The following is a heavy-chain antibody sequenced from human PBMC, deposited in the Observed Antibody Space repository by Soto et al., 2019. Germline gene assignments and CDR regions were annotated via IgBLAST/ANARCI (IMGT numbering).Heavy chain of an antibody. J-gene: IGHJ4*02. Sequence: SGTLSLTCTVSGGSISSEYWSWIRQPPGKGLEWIGYIYYSGITDYNPSLKSRVTISVDTSKSQFSLKLSSVTAADTAVYYCARGGGVYYFDYWGQGTLVTVS. V-gene: IGHV4-59*01. D-gene: IGHD2-8*02. CDR2: IYYSGIT. CDR3: ARGGGVYYFDY. CDR1: GGSISSEY.